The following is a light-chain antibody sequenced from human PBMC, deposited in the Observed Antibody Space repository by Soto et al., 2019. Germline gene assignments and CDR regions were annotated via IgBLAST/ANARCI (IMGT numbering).Light chain of an antibody. CDR3: GTWDSSLSPGGV. J-gene: IGLJ3*02. Sequence: QSVLTQPPSVSAAPGQTVTISCSGSSSNIGNNFVSWYQQLPGTAPKLLIYEDNKRPSGIPDRFSASKSDTSATLGITGLQTGDEADYYCGTWDSSLSPGGVFGGGTKLTVL. V-gene: IGLV1-51*02. CDR2: EDN. CDR1: SSNIGNNF.